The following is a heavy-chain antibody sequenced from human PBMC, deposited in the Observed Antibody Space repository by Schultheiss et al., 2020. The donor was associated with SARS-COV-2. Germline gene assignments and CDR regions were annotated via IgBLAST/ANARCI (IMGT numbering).Heavy chain of an antibody. CDR1: VFTFSNYA. J-gene: IGHJ6*03. CDR3: ARAPRAYYYYYMDV. Sequence: GGSLRLSCAASVFTFSNYAMHWVRQAPGKGLEWVSSISSSSSYIYYADSVKGRFTISRDNAKNSLYLQMNSLRAEDTAVYYCARAPRAYYYYYMDVWGKGTTVTVSS. CDR2: ISSSSSYI. V-gene: IGHV3-21*01.